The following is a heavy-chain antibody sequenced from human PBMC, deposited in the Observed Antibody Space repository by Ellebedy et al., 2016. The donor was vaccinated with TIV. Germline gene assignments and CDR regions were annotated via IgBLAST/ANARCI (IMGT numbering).Heavy chain of an antibody. J-gene: IGHJ5*02. CDR3: ARRGLSDGYWFDP. CDR2: IYTSGST. Sequence: SETLSLXXTVSGGSISSYYWSSIRQPAGKGLEWIGRIYTSGSTYYNPSLKSRVTISVDTSKNQFSLKLSSVTAADTAVYYCARRGLSDGYWFDPWGQGTLVTVSS. V-gene: IGHV4-4*07. CDR1: GGSISSYY. D-gene: IGHD3-10*01.